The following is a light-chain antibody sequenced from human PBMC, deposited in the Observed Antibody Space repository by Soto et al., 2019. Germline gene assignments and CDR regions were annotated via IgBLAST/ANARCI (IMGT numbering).Light chain of an antibody. CDR3: RQRSNWLLT. CDR1: QSVSSY. CDR2: DAS. V-gene: IGKV3-11*01. J-gene: IGKJ4*01. Sequence: ATLSLVGGECRSRWSPAHQSVSSYLAWYQQKPGQAPRLLIYDASNRATGIPARFSGSGSGTDFTFASSSLKPEDLAFYYFRQRSNWLLTFGGGTKVDIK.